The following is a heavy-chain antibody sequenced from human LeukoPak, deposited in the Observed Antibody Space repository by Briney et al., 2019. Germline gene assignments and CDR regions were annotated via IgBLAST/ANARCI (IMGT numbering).Heavy chain of an antibody. CDR3: AKDHDYGGNSAEYFQH. J-gene: IGHJ1*01. CDR2: ISGSGGST. V-gene: IGHV3-23*01. Sequence: GGSLRLSCAASGFTFSSYAMSWVRQAPGKGLEWVSAISGSGGSTYYADSVKGRFTISRDNSKNTLYPQMNSLRAEDTAVYYCAKDHDYGGNSAEYFQHWGQGTLVTVSS. CDR1: GFTFSSYA. D-gene: IGHD4-23*01.